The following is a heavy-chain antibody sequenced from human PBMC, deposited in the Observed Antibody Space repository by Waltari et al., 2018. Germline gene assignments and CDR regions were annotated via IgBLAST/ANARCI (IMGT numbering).Heavy chain of an antibody. D-gene: IGHD1-1*01. CDR1: VAPVSTPA. J-gene: IGHJ4*02. CDR3: ARWTSGAGTD. CDR2: IIPIFGTA. Sequence: QVQLVQSGAAVKKPGSPGTVSCKASVAPVSTPAIGWGRQAPGQGREWMGGIIPIFGTANYAQKFQGRVTITADESTSTAYMELSSLRSEDTAVYYCARWTSGAGTDWGQGTLVTVSS. V-gene: IGHV1-69*01.